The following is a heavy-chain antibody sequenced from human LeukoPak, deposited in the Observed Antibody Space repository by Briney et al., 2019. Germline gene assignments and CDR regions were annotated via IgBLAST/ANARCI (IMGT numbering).Heavy chain of an antibody. V-gene: IGHV4-34*01. CDR3: ARDSRRWLDPRRDWFDP. J-gene: IGHJ5*02. CDR2: INHSGST. D-gene: IGHD6-19*01. CDR1: GGSFSGYY. Sequence: SETLSLTCAVYGGSFSGYYWSWIRQPPGKGLEWIGEINHSGSTNYNPSLKSRVTISVDTSKNQFSLKLSSVTAADTAVYYCARDSRRWLDPRRDWFDPGGQGALVTVSS.